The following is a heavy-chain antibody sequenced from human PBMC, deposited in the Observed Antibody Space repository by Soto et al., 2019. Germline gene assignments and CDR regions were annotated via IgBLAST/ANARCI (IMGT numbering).Heavy chain of an antibody. CDR3: ARAAGRSKLLPYYFDP. J-gene: IGHJ5*02. Sequence: QVHLVQSGAEVQKPGASVKISCQAPGYVFTTSAIHWVRQAAGQRLEWLGWINPATGDTKYSQDFRGRVTFTLDTSATTAYMALTSLTSHDTAVYYCARAAGRSKLLPYYFDPWGQGTLVTVSS. CDR2: INPATGDT. D-gene: IGHD3-22*01. CDR1: GYVFTTSA. V-gene: IGHV1-3*01.